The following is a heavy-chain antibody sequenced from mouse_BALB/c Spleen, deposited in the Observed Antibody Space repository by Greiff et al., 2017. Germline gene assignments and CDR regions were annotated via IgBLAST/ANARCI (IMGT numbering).Heavy chain of an antibody. Sequence: EVKLVESGGDLVKPGGSLKLSCAASGFTFSSYGMSWVRQTPDKRLEWVATISSGGSYTYYPDSVKGRFTISRDNAKNTLYLQMSSLKSEDTAMYYCARQEVRRCFDYWGQGTTLTVSS. V-gene: IGHV5-6*01. J-gene: IGHJ2*01. CDR3: ARQEVRRCFDY. CDR1: GFTFSSYG. CDR2: ISSGGSYT. D-gene: IGHD2-14*01.